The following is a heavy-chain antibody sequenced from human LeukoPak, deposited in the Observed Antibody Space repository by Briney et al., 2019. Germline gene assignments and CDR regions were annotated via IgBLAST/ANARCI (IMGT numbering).Heavy chain of an antibody. Sequence: SETLSLTCTVSGGSISSSSYSWGWIRQPPGKGLEWIGSIYYSGSTYYNPSLKSRVTISVDTSKNQFSLKLSSVTAADTAVYYCASRGYSDPFDYWGQGTLVTVSS. D-gene: IGHD5-18*01. CDR3: ASRGYSDPFDY. CDR2: IYYSGST. J-gene: IGHJ4*02. V-gene: IGHV4-39*01. CDR1: GGSISSSSYS.